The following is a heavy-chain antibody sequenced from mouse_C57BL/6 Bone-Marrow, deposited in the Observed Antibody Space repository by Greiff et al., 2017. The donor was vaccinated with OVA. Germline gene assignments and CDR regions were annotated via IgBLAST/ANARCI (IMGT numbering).Heavy chain of an antibody. J-gene: IGHJ1*03. D-gene: IGHD2-4*01. V-gene: IGHV5-9-1*02. CDR1: GFTFSSYA. CDR3: TRAPWDYDGYFDV. Sequence: EVQLVESGEGLVKPGGSLKLSCAASGFTFSSYAMSWVRQTPEKRLEWVAYISSGGDYIYYADTVKGRFTISRDNARNTLYLQMSSLKFEDAAMDYCTRAPWDYDGYFDVWGTGTTVTVSA. CDR2: ISSGGDYI.